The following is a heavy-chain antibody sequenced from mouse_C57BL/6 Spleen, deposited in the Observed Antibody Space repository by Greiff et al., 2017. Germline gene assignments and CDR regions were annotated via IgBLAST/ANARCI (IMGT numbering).Heavy chain of an antibody. CDR3: TRSDGYYFAY. D-gene: IGHD2-3*01. V-gene: IGHV1-5*01. Sequence: VQLQQSGTVLARPGASVKMSCKTSVYTFTSYWMPWVKPRPGQGLKVIGAIYPGTSYTSYTKKFKVKANLTAVTSASTAYMELSSLTNEDSAVYYCTRSDGYYFAYWGQGTLVTVSA. CDR2: IYPGTSYT. CDR1: VYTFTSYW. J-gene: IGHJ3*01.